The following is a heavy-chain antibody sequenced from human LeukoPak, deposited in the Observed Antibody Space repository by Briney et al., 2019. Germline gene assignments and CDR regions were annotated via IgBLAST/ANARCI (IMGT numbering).Heavy chain of an antibody. CDR1: GGSISSYY. J-gene: IGHJ2*01. CDR2: IYTSGST. CDR3: ARDRGIAAADWYFDL. D-gene: IGHD6-13*01. Sequence: SETLTLTCTVSGGSISSYYWSWIRQPAGKGLEWIGRIYTSGSTNYNPSLKSRVTMSVDTSKNQFSLKLSSVTAADTAVYYCARDRGIAAADWYFDLWGRGTLVTVSS. V-gene: IGHV4-4*07.